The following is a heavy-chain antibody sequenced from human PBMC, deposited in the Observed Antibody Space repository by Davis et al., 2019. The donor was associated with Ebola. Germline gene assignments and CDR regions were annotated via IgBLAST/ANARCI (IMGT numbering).Heavy chain of an antibody. CDR2: ISGSGGST. CDR1: GFTFGDYA. Sequence: GGSLRLSCTASGFTFGDYAMSWFPQAPGKGLEWVSAISGSGGSTYYADSVKGRFTISRDNSKNTLYLQMNSLRAEDTAVYYCAKEAGSSGWFLLVWGQGTLVTVSS. CDR3: AKEAGSSGWFLLV. D-gene: IGHD6-19*01. J-gene: IGHJ4*02. V-gene: IGHV3-23*01.